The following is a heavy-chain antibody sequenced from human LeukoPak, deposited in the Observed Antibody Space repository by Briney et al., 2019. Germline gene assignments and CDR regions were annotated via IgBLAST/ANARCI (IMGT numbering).Heavy chain of an antibody. V-gene: IGHV3-9*01. J-gene: IGHJ2*01. CDR1: GFTFSSYW. D-gene: IGHD3-3*01. CDR2: ISWNSGSL. Sequence: PGGSLRLSCAASGFTFSSYWMSWVRQAPGKGLEWVSGISWNSGSLGYEDSVKGRFTISRDNAKNSLYLQMNSLRAEDTALYYCAKVGGGWYLDLWGRGTLVTVSS. CDR3: AKVGGGWYLDL.